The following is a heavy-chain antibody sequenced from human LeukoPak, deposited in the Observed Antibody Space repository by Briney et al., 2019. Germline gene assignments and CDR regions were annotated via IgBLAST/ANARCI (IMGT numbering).Heavy chain of an antibody. CDR2: ISADGKTA. J-gene: IGHJ4*02. CDR1: EFTFNSHV. V-gene: IGHV3-30*03. Sequence: GGSLRLSCAASEFTFNSHVMHWFRQAPGKGLEWVAVISADGKTAYYADSLKGRFTVSRDDAQRSVHLQMNSLRDEDTAVYYCVKGETRTSVTGFHSWGQGTLVTVSS. D-gene: IGHD1-1*01. CDR3: VKGETRTSVTGFHS.